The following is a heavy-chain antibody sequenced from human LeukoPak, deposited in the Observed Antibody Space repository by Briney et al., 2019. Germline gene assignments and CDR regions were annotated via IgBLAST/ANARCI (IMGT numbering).Heavy chain of an antibody. D-gene: IGHD6-6*01. CDR3: TTDRAIAVRPVFDY. J-gene: IGHJ4*02. Sequence: GGSLRLSCAASGITFSNAWMSWVRQAPGKGLEWVSRIKSKTDGGTIDYAAPAKGRFTISTDDSKITLYLQMNSLKIEDTGVYYCTTDRAIAVRPVFDYWGQGTLVTVSS. CDR2: IKSKTDGGTI. V-gene: IGHV3-15*01. CDR1: GITFSNAW.